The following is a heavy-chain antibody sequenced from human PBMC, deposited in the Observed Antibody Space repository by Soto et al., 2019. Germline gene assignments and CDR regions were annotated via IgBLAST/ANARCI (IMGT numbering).Heavy chain of an antibody. V-gene: IGHV4-59*01. CDR3: ARIGGYHGPLDY. CDR1: VVSISSYF. CDR2: TYHRGST. Sequence: SEPLCLPCSVSVVSISSYFWSWMRQAPGGGLEWIGYTYHRGSTNYSPSLKSRVAISLDTSENQFSLKVNSVTAADTAVYYCARIGGYHGPLDYWGQGTPVTVSS. D-gene: IGHD6-25*01. J-gene: IGHJ4*02.